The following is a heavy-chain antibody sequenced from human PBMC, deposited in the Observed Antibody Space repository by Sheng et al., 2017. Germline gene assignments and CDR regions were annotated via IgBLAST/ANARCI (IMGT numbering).Heavy chain of an antibody. V-gene: IGHV3-7*01. CDR2: TNRDGTRR. CDR3: TTSGDYDFSGSPERNT. J-gene: IGHJ4*02. CDR1: EFTFSIYW. Sequence: ELQLVESGGGLVQPGGSLRLSCVASEFTFSIYWMTWVRQAPGKGLEWVACTNRDGTRRYYVDSVQGRFTISRDNAKNTLYLDLNGLRAEDTAVYYCTTSGDYDFSGSPERNTWGQGTQVTVSS. D-gene: IGHD3-22*01.